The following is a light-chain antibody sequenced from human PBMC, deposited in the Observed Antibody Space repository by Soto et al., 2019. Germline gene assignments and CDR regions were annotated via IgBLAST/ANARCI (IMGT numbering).Light chain of an antibody. V-gene: IGKV3D-20*02. Sequence: EIMCTQPPGCRSSYPGEGAXXSCRASLTISNNFIAWYQQMAGHAPRLVVYGASTRATGIPDRFSGSGSGTDFTLTITSLQSGDSAVYYCQQHSQWPIAFGQGTRTEVK. CDR3: QQHSQWPIA. J-gene: IGKJ5*01. CDR1: LTISNNF. CDR2: GAS.